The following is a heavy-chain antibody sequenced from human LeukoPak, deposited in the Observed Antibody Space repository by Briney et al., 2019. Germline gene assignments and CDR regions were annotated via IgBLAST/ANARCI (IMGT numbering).Heavy chain of an antibody. D-gene: IGHD6-19*01. V-gene: IGHV3-21*01. J-gene: IGHJ3*02. CDR2: ISSSSSYI. CDR3: ARDRAGANAFDI. CDR1: GFTFSSYS. Sequence: GGSLRLSCAASGFTFSSYSMTWVRQAPGKGLEWVSSISSSSSYIYYADSVKGRFTISRDNAKNSLYLQMNSLRAEDTAVYYCARDRAGANAFDIWGQGTMVTVSS.